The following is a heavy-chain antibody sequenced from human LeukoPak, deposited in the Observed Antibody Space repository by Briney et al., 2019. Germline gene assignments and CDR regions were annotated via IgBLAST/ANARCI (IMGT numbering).Heavy chain of an antibody. Sequence: SETLSLTCAVYGGSFSGYYWSWIRQPPGKGLEWMGEIYHGGSTNYNPSLKSRVTISVDTSKNQFSLKLSSVTAADTAVYYCAREKRNYYESSGRYYYYYYMDVWGKGTTVTVSS. CDR1: GGSFSGYY. J-gene: IGHJ6*03. V-gene: IGHV4-34*01. D-gene: IGHD3-22*01. CDR2: IYHGGST. CDR3: AREKRNYYESSGRYYYYYYMDV.